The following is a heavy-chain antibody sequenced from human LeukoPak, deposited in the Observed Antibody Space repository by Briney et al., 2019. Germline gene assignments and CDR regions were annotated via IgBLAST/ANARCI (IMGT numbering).Heavy chain of an antibody. D-gene: IGHD5-12*01. V-gene: IGHV4-59*08. J-gene: IGHJ4*02. CDR3: ARYSGYDWGSGCYFDY. CDR1: GGSISSYY. Sequence: SETLSLTCTVSGGSISSYYWSWIRQSPGKGLECIGYIYYSGSTTYNPSLKSRVTISVDTSKNQFSLKLSSVTAADTAVYYCARYSGYDWGSGCYFDYWGQGTLVTVSS. CDR2: IYYSGST.